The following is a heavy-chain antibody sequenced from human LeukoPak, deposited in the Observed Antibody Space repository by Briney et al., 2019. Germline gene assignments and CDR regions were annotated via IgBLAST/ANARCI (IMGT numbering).Heavy chain of an antibody. Sequence: GGSLRLSCAASGFTFSDYYMSWIRQAPGKGLEWVSYISGNGNIMYYADSVKGRSTISRDNAKNTLFLQMNSLRAEDTALYYCARLPNYYFDYWDQGTRVTVSS. CDR1: GFTFSDYY. CDR2: ISGNGNIM. CDR3: ARLPNYYFDY. J-gene: IGHJ4*02. V-gene: IGHV3-11*01. D-gene: IGHD5-24*01.